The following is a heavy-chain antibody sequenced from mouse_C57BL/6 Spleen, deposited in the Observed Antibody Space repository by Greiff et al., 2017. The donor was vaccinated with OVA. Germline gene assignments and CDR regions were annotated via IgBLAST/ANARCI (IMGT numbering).Heavy chain of an antibody. CDR3: ARPYDYVDYYAMDY. Sequence: EVHLVESGGGLVKPGGSLKLSCAASGFTFSDYGMHWVRQAPEKGLEWVAYISSGSSTIYYADTVKGRFTISRDNAKNTLFLQMTILRSEDTAMYYCARPYDYVDYYAMDYWGQGTSVTVSS. CDR1: GFTFSDYG. V-gene: IGHV5-17*01. D-gene: IGHD2-4*01. CDR2: ISSGSSTI. J-gene: IGHJ4*01.